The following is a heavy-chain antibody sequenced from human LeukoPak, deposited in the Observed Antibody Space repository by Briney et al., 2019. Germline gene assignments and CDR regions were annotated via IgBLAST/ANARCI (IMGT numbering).Heavy chain of an antibody. Sequence: RGGSLRLSCAASGFTVSNYHINWVRQAPGWGLEWVAAIIHTGVETYYADSVKGRFTLSRDNSENMVHLQMNSLRVDDTAVYYCVRDPFDSSGHDQGAYWGQGALVTVSS. V-gene: IGHV3-23*01. CDR2: IIHTGVET. D-gene: IGHD3-22*01. CDR3: VRDPFDSSGHDQGAY. J-gene: IGHJ4*02. CDR1: GFTVSNYH.